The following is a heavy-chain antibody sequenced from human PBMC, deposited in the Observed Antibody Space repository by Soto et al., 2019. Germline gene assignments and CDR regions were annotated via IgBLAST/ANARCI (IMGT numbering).Heavy chain of an antibody. V-gene: IGHV3-9*02. CDR2: ISSNSATI. CDR3: VKDMKWGGMTTIHYFDS. CDR1: GFIADDYA. D-gene: IGHD4-17*01. Sequence: EVQLVESGGGLVQPGRSLRLSCVASGFIADDYAMHWVRQARGKGLEWVSGISSNSATINYADSVKGRFTISRDNAKNSLFLQMNSLRPEHMAFYYCVKDMKWGGMTTIHYFDSWGQGTLVTVSS. J-gene: IGHJ4*02.